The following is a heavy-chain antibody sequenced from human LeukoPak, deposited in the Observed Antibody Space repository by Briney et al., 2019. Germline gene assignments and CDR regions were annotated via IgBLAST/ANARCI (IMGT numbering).Heavy chain of an antibody. D-gene: IGHD5-18*01. CDR2: INAGNGNT. Sequence: GASVKVSCRASGYIFTSYAMHWMRQAPGQRLEWMGWINAGNGNTKYSQELQGRVTFTRDTSASTACMELRSLRSEDMAVYYCARGGTAMAYEYWGQGTLVTVSS. CDR3: ARGGTAMAYEY. CDR1: GYIFTSYA. J-gene: IGHJ4*02. V-gene: IGHV1-3*03.